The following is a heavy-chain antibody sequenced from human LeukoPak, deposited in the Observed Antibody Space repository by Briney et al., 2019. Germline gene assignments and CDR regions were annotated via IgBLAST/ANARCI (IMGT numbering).Heavy chain of an antibody. CDR2: ISYDGSNK. D-gene: IGHD1-20*01. Sequence: GSLRLSCAASGFTFSYHWMTWVRQAPGKGLEWVAVISYDGSNKYYADSVKGRFTISRDNSKNTLFLQMNSLRAEDTAVYYCAKDNWNDNWFDPWGQGTLVTVSS. J-gene: IGHJ5*02. CDR1: GFTFSYHW. CDR3: AKDNWNDNWFDP. V-gene: IGHV3-30*18.